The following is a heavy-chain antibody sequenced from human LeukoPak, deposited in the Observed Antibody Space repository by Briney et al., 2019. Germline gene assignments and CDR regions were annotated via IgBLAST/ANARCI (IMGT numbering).Heavy chain of an antibody. J-gene: IGHJ4*02. V-gene: IGHV1-69*05. CDR1: GYTFTSYY. Sequence: SVKVSCKASGYTFTSYYMHWVRQAPGQGLEGMGRIIPIFGTANYAQKFQGRVTITTDESTSTAYMELSSLRSEDTAVYYCARALGILEPFDYWGQGTLVTVSS. CDR2: IIPIFGTA. D-gene: IGHD3-3*01. CDR3: ARALGILEPFDY.